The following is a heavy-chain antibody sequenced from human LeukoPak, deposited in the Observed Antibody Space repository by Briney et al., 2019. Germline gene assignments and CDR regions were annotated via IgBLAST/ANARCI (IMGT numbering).Heavy chain of an antibody. CDR3: ARDVSGMVRGVIHYYYYMDV. V-gene: IGHV1-2*02. CDR1: GYTFTGYY. CDR2: INPNSGGT. J-gene: IGHJ6*03. Sequence: ASVKVSCKASGYTFTGYYMHWVRQAPGQGLEWMGWINPNSGGTNYAQKFQGRVTMTRDTSISTAYMELSRLRSDDTAVYYCARDVSGMVRGVIHYYYYMDVWGEGTTVTISS. D-gene: IGHD3-10*01.